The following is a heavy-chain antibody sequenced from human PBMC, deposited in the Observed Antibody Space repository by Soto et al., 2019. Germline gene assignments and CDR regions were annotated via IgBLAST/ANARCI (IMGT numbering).Heavy chain of an antibody. CDR1: GFTFGNNW. CDR3: ASLEWESSGYADY. CDR2: IKRDGSEK. D-gene: IGHD3-3*01. J-gene: IGHJ4*02. V-gene: IGHV3-7*03. Sequence: PGGCLRRSCAASGFTFGNNWMSWVRQAPGKGLEWVANIKRDGSEKYYVDSVKGRFAISRENAKNTLYLQMNSLRADDTAVYYCASLEWESSGYADYWGQGTLVTVSS.